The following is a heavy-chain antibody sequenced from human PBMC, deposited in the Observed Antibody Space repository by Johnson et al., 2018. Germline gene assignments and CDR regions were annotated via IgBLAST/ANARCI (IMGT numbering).Heavy chain of an antibody. D-gene: IGHD2-15*01. J-gene: IGHJ4*02. CDR3: ARDLGRGRYFDY. V-gene: IGHV1-8*01. CDR1: GYTFTSYD. Sequence: QVQLVQSGAEVKKPGASVKVSCKASGYTFTSYDITWVRQTTGQGLEWMGWMNPNSCNTGYAQKFQGRVTMTRNTSISTAYMELSSLRSGDTAVYYCARDLGRGRYFDYWGQGTLVTVSS. CDR2: MNPNSCNT.